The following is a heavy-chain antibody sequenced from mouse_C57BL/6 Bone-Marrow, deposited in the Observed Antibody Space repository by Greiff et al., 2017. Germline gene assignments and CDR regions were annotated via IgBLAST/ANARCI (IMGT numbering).Heavy chain of an antibody. J-gene: IGHJ2*01. V-gene: IGHV1-39*01. CDR3: ASLLWGKDYFDY. CDR1: GYSFTDYN. D-gene: IGHD1-1*01. Sequence: VQLMESGPELVKPGASVKISCKASGYSFTDYNMTWVKQSNGKSLEWIGVINRNYGTTSYNQKFKGKATLTVDQSSSTAYMQLKILTSEDAAVYDCASLLWGKDYFDYWGQGTTLTVSS. CDR2: INRNYGTT.